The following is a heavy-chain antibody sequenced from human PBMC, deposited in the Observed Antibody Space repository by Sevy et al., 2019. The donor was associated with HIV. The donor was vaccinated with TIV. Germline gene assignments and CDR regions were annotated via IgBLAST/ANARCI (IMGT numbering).Heavy chain of an antibody. D-gene: IGHD3-22*01. J-gene: IGHJ4*02. CDR2: INPSGGST. Sequence: ASVKVSCKASGYTFTSYYMHWVRQAPGQGLGWMGIINPSGGSTSYAQKFQGRVTMTRDTSTGTVYMELRSLGSEDTAVYYCTYYDSSGSFDYWGQGTLVTVSS. CDR3: TYYDSSGSFDY. CDR1: GYTFTSYY. V-gene: IGHV1-46*03.